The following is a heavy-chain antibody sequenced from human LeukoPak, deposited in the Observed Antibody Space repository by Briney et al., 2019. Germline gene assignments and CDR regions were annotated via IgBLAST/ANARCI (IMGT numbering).Heavy chain of an antibody. CDR3: ARDMYSSSWWYYYGMDV. V-gene: IGHV3-7*01. Sequence: GGSLRLSCAASGFTLSSYWTSWVRQAPGKGLEWVANIKQDGSEKYYVDSVKGRFTISRDNAKNSLYLQMNSLRAEDTAVYYCARDMYSSSWWYYYGMDVWGQGTTVTVSS. CDR2: IKQDGSEK. D-gene: IGHD6-13*01. J-gene: IGHJ6*02. CDR1: GFTLSSYW.